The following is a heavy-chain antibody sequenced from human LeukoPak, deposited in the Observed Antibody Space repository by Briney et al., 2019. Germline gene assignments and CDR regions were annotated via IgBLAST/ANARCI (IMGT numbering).Heavy chain of an antibody. CDR3: ARGVGAIAYFDS. CDR1: GGSISSYY. D-gene: IGHD1-26*01. CDR2: SYYSGST. Sequence: PSETLSLTCTVSGGSISSYYWSWIRQPPGKGLEWIGYSYYSGSTNYNPSLKSRVTISVDTSKNQFSLKLSSVTAADTAVYYCARGVGAIAYFDSWGQGTLVTVSS. J-gene: IGHJ4*02. V-gene: IGHV4-59*01.